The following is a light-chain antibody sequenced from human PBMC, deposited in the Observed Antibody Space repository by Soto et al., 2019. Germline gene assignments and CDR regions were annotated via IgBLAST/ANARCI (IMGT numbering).Light chain of an antibody. Sequence: NFMLTQPHSVSESPGKTVTISCTRSSGSIASYYVQLYQQRPGSSPTILIYEDNQSPSGVPDRFSGSIDSSSNSASLTISGLETEDEADYYCQSYHSSNVVFGGGTKLTVL. V-gene: IGLV6-57*01. CDR2: EDN. CDR3: QSYHSSNVV. J-gene: IGLJ2*01. CDR1: SGSIASYY.